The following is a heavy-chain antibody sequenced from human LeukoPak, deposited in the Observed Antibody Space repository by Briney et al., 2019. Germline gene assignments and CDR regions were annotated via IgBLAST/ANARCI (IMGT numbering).Heavy chain of an antibody. Sequence: SETLSLTCTVSGGSVSSHFWSWIRQPPGKGLEWIGYIYTSGSTNYNPSLKSRVTISVDTSKNQFSLKLSSVTAADTAVYYCARHAYCSSTSCYTNSWFDPWGQGTLVTVSS. CDR1: GGSVSSHF. J-gene: IGHJ5*02. V-gene: IGHV4-4*09. D-gene: IGHD2-2*02. CDR3: ARHAYCSSTSCYTNSWFDP. CDR2: IYTSGST.